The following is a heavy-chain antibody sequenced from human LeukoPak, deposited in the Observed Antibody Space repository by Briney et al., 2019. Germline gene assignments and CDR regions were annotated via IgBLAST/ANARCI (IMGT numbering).Heavy chain of an antibody. J-gene: IGHJ4*02. CDR3: ARTISRTTGTYFDY. V-gene: IGHV1-69*04. D-gene: IGHD1-1*01. CDR2: IIPIFGIA. Sequence: ASVKVSCKASGGTFSSYAISWVRQAPGQGLEWMGRIIPIFGIANYAQKFQGRVTITTDKSTSTAYMELSSLRSEDTAVYYCARTISRTTGTYFDYWGQGTLVTVSS. CDR1: GGTFSSYA.